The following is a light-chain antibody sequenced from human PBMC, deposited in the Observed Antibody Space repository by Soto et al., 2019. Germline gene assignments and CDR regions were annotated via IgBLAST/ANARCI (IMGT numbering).Light chain of an antibody. V-gene: IGKV3-20*01. CDR3: QQYGSSPPYT. J-gene: IGKJ2*01. CDR2: GAS. Sequence: EIVLTQSPGTLSLSPGERATLSCRASQSVSRSYLAWYQQKPGQAPRLLIYGASSRATGIPDRFSGSGSGTDFTLTINRLEPEDFAVYYCQQYGSSPPYTFGQGTKLEIK. CDR1: QSVSRSY.